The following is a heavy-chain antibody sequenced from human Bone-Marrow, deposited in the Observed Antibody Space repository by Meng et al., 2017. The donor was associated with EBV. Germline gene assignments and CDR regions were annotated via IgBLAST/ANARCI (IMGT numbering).Heavy chain of an antibody. V-gene: IGHV4-39*07. CDR3: ARRSITMVRGVDDWFDP. CDR2: ISYGGFT. Sequence: QLQLQESGPGLVKPSETLSLTCNVSGGSIRSSNYYWGWIRQSPGKGLEWIAGISYGGFTYYNPSLRSRVTISLDTSRSQFSLKLKSVTAADTAVYYCARRSITMVRGVDDWFDPWGQGTLVTVAS. CDR1: GGSIRSSNYY. J-gene: IGHJ5*02. D-gene: IGHD3-10*01.